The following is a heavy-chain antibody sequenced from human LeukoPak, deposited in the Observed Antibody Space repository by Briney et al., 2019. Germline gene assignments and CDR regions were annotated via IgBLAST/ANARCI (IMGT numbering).Heavy chain of an antibody. J-gene: IGHJ4*02. Sequence: SETLSLTCAVYGGSFSGYYWSWIRQPPGKGLEWIGEINHSGSTNYNPPLKSRVTISVNKSKNQFSLKLSSVTAADTAVYYCARGSTGAYYFDYWGQGTLVTVSS. CDR2: INHSGST. D-gene: IGHD3-10*01. CDR1: GGSFSGYY. V-gene: IGHV4-34*01. CDR3: ARGSTGAYYFDY.